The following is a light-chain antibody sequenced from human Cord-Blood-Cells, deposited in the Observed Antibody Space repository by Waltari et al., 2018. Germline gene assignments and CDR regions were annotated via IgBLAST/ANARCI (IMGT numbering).Light chain of an antibody. CDR2: GKN. CDR3: NSRDSSGNHLV. Sequence: SSALTQDPAVSVALGKTVRITCQGDSLRSYYGRWSQQKPGQAPVLVIYGKNNRPSGIPDRFSGSSSGNTASLTSTGAQAEDEADYYCNSRDSSGNHLVFGGGTKLTVL. J-gene: IGLJ2*01. V-gene: IGLV3-19*01. CDR1: SLRSYY.